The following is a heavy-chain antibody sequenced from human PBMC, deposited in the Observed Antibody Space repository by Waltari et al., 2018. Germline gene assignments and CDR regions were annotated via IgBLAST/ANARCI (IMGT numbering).Heavy chain of an antibody. D-gene: IGHD4-4*01. J-gene: IGHJ6*03. V-gene: IGHV1-69-2*01. CDR3: ATASVTTPNYYYYMDV. CDR2: VDPEDGET. Sequence: EVQLVQSGAEVKKPGATVKISCKASGYTFTDYYMPWVQQAPGKGLEWMGRVDPEDGETIYAEKFQGRVTITADTSTDTAYMELSSLRSEDTAVYYCATASVTTPNYYYYMDVWGKGTTVTVSS. CDR1: GYTFTDYY.